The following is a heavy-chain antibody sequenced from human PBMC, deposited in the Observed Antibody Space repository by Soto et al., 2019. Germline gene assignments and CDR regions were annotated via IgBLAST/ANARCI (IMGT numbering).Heavy chain of an antibody. Sequence: ASVKVSCKASGYTFTIYAMHWVRQAPGQRPEWMGWINAGNGNTKFSQRFQGRVTITRDTSANIAYMELSSLRSEDTAVYYCARGGCSGGSCYTAFDIWGQGTMVTVSS. V-gene: IGHV1-3*01. CDR3: ARGGCSGGSCYTAFDI. CDR2: INAGNGNT. D-gene: IGHD2-15*01. CDR1: GYTFTIYA. J-gene: IGHJ3*02.